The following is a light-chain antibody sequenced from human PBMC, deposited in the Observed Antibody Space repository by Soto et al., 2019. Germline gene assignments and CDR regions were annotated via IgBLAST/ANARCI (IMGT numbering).Light chain of an antibody. CDR3: QHYGSSLYT. V-gene: IGKV3-20*01. Sequence: EIVLTQSTGTLSLSPGERATLSCRASQSVSSSYLAWYQQKPGQAPRLLIYGASSRATGIPDRFSGSGSGTDFTLTISRLEPEDFALYYCQHYGSSLYTFGQGTKLEIK. CDR1: QSVSSSY. CDR2: GAS. J-gene: IGKJ2*01.